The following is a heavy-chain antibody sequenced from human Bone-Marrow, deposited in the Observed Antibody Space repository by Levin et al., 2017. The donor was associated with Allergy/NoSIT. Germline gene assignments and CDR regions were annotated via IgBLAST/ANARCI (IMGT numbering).Heavy chain of an antibody. CDR2: ISGSGGST. CDR3: AKDRVAARTRSRGSGWYYGMDV. D-gene: IGHD6-19*01. V-gene: IGHV3-23*01. Sequence: PGGSLRLSCAASGFTFSSYAMSWVRQAPGKGLEWVSAISGSGGSTYYADSVKGRFTISRDNSKNTLYLQMNSLRAEDTAVYYCAKDRVAARTRSRGSGWYYGMDVWGQGTTVTVSS. CDR1: GFTFSSYA. J-gene: IGHJ6*02.